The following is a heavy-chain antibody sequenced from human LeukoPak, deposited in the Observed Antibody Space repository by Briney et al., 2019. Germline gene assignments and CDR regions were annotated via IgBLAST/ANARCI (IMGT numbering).Heavy chain of an antibody. Sequence: ASVKVSCKASGYTFTGYYMHWVRQAPGQGLEWMGRINPNSGGTNYAQKFQGRVTMTRDTSISTAYMELSRLRSYDTAVYYGAEGCRTVTPYNWFEPWGQRTVVSVSS. D-gene: IGHD4-23*01. CDR1: GYTFTGYY. CDR2: INPNSGGT. CDR3: AEGCRTVTPYNWFEP. J-gene: IGHJ5*02. V-gene: IGHV1-2*06.